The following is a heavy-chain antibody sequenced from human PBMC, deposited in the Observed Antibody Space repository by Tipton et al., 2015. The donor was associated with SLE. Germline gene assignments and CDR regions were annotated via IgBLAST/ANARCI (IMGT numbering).Heavy chain of an antibody. Sequence: SLRLSCAASGFTFSSYAMSWVRQAPGKGLEWVSAISGSGGSTYYADSVKGRFTISRDNSKNTLYLQMNSLRAEDTAVYYCARELGEEVVAANDAFDIWGQGTMVTVSS. CDR2: ISGSGGST. CDR3: ARELGEEVVAANDAFDI. J-gene: IGHJ3*02. V-gene: IGHV3-23*01. CDR1: GFTFSSYA. D-gene: IGHD2-15*01.